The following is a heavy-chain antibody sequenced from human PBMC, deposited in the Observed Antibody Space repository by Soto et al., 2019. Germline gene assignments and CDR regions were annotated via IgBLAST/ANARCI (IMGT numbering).Heavy chain of an antibody. Sequence: EVQLLESGGGLVQPGGSLRLSCAASGFTFSSYAMSWVRQAPGQGLEWVSAISGSGRSTYYADSVKGRFTISRDNSKNTLYLQMNSLRAEDTAVYYCAKDRGSSSGWLDAFDIWGQGTMVTVSS. V-gene: IGHV3-23*01. J-gene: IGHJ3*02. CDR1: GFTFSSYA. D-gene: IGHD6-19*01. CDR3: AKDRGSSSGWLDAFDI. CDR2: ISGSGRST.